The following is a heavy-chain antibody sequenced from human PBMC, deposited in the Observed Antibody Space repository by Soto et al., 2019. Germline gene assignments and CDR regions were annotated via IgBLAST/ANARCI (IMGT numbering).Heavy chain of an antibody. CDR2: IPYDGSNK. V-gene: IGHV3-30*18. CDR3: AKAGHEWELLFDD. D-gene: IGHD1-26*01. CDR1: GFTFSSYG. J-gene: IGHJ4*02. Sequence: QVQLVESGGGVVQPGRSLRLSCAASGFTFSSYGMHWVRQAPGKGLEWVAVIPYDGSNKYYADSVKGRFTISRDNSKNPLYRQVNGLRDEDPAVYYCAKAGHEWELLFDDWGQGTLVTVSS.